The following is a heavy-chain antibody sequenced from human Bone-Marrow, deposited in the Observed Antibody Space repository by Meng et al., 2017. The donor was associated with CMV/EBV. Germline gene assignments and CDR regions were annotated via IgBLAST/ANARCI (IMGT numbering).Heavy chain of an antibody. Sequence: ASVKVSCKASGGTFSSYAISWVRQAPGQGLEWMGWSNPKTAATHYAQKFQGRVTMTTDTSISTAYMDLSRLRSDDTAVYFCARLLHVPYYDSSGYYDYWGQGTLVTVSS. D-gene: IGHD3-22*01. CDR1: GGTFSSYA. J-gene: IGHJ4*02. CDR2: SNPKTAAT. CDR3: ARLLHVPYYDSSGYYDY. V-gene: IGHV1-2*02.